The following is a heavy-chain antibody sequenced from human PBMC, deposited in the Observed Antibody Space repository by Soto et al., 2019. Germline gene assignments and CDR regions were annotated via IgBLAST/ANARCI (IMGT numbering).Heavy chain of an antibody. V-gene: IGHV3-9*01. CDR3: AKGGLRTRYYYGMDV. J-gene: IGHJ6*02. CDR1: GFTFDDYA. CDR2: ISWNSGSI. Sequence: EVQLVESGGGLVQPGRSLRLSCAASGFTFDDYAMHWVRQAPGKGLEWVAGISWNSGSIGYADSVKGRFTISRDNAKNSLYLQMNSLRAEDTALYYCAKGGLRTRYYYGMDVWGQGTTVTVSS. D-gene: IGHD5-12*01.